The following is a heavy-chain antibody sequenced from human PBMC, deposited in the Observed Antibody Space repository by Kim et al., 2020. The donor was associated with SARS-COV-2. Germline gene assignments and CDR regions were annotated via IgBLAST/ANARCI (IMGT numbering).Heavy chain of an antibody. CDR3: TLPPWMVTDMQFDYDLDV. CDR1: GFTFNHAW. CDR2: IKSQTDGGAT. V-gene: IGHV3-15*01. J-gene: IGHJ6*03. D-gene: IGHD2-21*02. Sequence: GGSLRLSCAASGFTFNHAWMSWLRQAPGKGLEWVGRIKSQTDGGATDYAAPVKDRFTVSRDDSENTLHLQMNSLKTEDTAVYYCTLPPWMVTDMQFDYDLDVWGQGTTVTVSS.